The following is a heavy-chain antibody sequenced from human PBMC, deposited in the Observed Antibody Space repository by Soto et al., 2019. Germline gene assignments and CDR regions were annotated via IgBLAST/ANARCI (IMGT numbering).Heavy chain of an antibody. CDR1: GGSISSGGYY. J-gene: IGHJ6*02. Sequence: PSETLSLTCTVSGGSISSGGYYWSWIRQHPGKGLEWIRYIYYSGSTYYNPSLKSRVTISVDTSKNQFSLKLSSVTAADTAVYYCARGRVTMVRGVNSGGYYYGMDVWGQGTTVTVSS. D-gene: IGHD3-10*01. V-gene: IGHV4-31*03. CDR2: IYYSGST. CDR3: ARGRVTMVRGVNSGGYYYGMDV.